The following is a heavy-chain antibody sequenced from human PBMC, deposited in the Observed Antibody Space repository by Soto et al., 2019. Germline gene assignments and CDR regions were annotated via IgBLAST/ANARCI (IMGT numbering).Heavy chain of an antibody. Sequence: GASVKVSCKASGLTFGTSAIQWARLARGQSLEWIGWIVVGSGNTDYAQKFQERVTITRDMSTSTTYMELSSLRSEDTAVYYWPEDLAPTDPYTFFAPRGQGTLVPGS. CDR2: IVVGSGNT. J-gene: IGHJ5*02. D-gene: IGHD1-1*01. V-gene: IGHV1-58*02. CDR3: PEDLAPTDPYTFFAP. CDR1: GLTFGTSA.